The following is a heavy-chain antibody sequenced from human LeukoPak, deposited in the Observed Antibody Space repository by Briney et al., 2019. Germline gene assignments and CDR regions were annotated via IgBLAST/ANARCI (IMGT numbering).Heavy chain of an antibody. CDR1: GGSISSYY. Sequence: PSETLSLTCTVSGGSISSYYWSWIRQPPGKGLEWIGYIYYSGSTNYNPSLKSRVTISVDTSKNQFSLKLSSVTAADTAVYYCATARCTVTTYFFDYWGQGTLVTVSS. D-gene: IGHD4-17*01. CDR2: IYYSGST. CDR3: ATARCTVTTYFFDY. V-gene: IGHV4-59*01. J-gene: IGHJ4*02.